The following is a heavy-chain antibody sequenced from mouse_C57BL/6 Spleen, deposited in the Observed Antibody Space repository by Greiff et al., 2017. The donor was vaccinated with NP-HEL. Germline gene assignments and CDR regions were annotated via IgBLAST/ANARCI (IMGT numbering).Heavy chain of an antibody. D-gene: IGHD1-1*01. CDR1: GYTFTDYY. CDR2: INPYNGGT. J-gene: IGHJ4*01. Sequence: EVKLMESGPVLVKPGASVKMSCKASGYTFTDYYMNWVKQSHGKSLEWIGVINPYNGGTSYNQKFKGKATLTVDKSSSTAYMELNSLTSEDSAVYYCARWDYGSTYYYAMDYWGQGTSVTVSS. CDR3: ARWDYGSTYYYAMDY. V-gene: IGHV1-19*01.